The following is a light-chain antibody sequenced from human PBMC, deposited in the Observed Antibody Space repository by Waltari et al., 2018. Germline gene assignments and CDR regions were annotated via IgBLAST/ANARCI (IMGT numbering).Light chain of an antibody. CDR2: DVS. CDR3: SSYTSSSTYV. Sequence: HSDLTQPASGSGSPGKSITLSCTVTSIADGGSNYFPWYQQHPGKAPNLMIYDVSKRPSGVSNRFSGSKSGNTASLTISGLQAEDEADYYGSSYTSSSTYVFGTGTKVTVL. V-gene: IGLV2-14*01. J-gene: IGLJ1*01. CDR1: SIADGGSNY.